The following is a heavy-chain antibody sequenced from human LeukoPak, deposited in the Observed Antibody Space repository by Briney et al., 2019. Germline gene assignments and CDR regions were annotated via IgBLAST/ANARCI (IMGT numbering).Heavy chain of an antibody. CDR2: ISWDGGST. J-gene: IGHJ4*02. V-gene: IGHV3-43*01. CDR1: GFTFDDYT. D-gene: IGHD6-6*01. Sequence: GGSLRLSCAASGFTFDDYTMHWVRQAPGEGLEWVSLISWDGGSTYYADSVKGRFTISRDNSKNSLYLQMNSLRTEDTALYYCAKDTSIAALGYFDYWGQGTLVTVSS. CDR3: AKDTSIAALGYFDY.